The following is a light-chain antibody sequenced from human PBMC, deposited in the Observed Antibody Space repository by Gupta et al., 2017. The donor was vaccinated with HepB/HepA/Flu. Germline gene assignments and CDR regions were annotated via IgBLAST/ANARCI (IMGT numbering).Light chain of an antibody. J-gene: IGLJ2*01. V-gene: IGLV3-1*01. Sequence: SYELTQPPSVSVSPGPTAAIPCSGDKLGDKYACWYQQQPGQSPVLVIYQDSKRPSGIPERFSGSNSGNTATLTISGTQAMDEADYYCQAWDSSTVVFGGGTKLTVL. CDR1: KLGDKY. CDR3: QAWDSSTVV. CDR2: QDS.